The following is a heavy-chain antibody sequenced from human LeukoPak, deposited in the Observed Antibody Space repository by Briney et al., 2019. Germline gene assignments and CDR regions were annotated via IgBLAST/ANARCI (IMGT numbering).Heavy chain of an antibody. CDR3: ARIVVVPARRVYYYYGMDV. CDR2: IIPILGIA. Sequence: SVKVSCKASGGTFSSYAISWVRQAPGQGLEWMGRIIPILGIANYAQKFQGRVTITTDTSTSTAYMELRSLRSDDTAVYYCARIVVVPARRVYYYYGMDVWGQGTTVTVSS. V-gene: IGHV1-69*04. D-gene: IGHD2-2*01. CDR1: GGTFSSYA. J-gene: IGHJ6*02.